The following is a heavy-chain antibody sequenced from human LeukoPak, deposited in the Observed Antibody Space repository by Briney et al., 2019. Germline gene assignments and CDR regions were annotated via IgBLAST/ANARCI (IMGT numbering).Heavy chain of an antibody. CDR3: VGGVGAIPLDAFDI. CDR1: GGSISSSSYY. J-gene: IGHJ3*02. V-gene: IGHV4-39*07. D-gene: IGHD1-26*01. CDR2: IYYSGST. Sequence: SETLSLTCTVSGGSISSSSYYWGWIRQPPGKGLEWIGSIYYSGSTYYNPSLKSRVTISVDTSKNQFSLKLSSVTAADTAVYYCVGGVGAIPLDAFDIWGQGTMVTVSS.